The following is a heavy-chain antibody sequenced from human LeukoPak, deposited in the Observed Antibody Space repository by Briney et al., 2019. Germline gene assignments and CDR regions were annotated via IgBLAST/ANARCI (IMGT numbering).Heavy chain of an antibody. D-gene: IGHD3-9*01. Sequence: GGSLRLSCAASGITVSTNYMSWVRQAPGKGLEWVSIIYSGGATFYADSVKSRFTISRENSKNTLWLQMNSLRAEDTAVYYCARLHYDVLTGPFDYWGQGTLVTVSS. J-gene: IGHJ4*02. CDR2: IYSGGAT. CDR3: ARLHYDVLTGPFDY. V-gene: IGHV3-66*04. CDR1: GITVSTNY.